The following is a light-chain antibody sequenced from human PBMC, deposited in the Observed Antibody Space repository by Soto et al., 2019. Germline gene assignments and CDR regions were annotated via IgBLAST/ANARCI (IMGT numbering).Light chain of an antibody. CDR1: SSDVGSYNL. Sequence: QSALTQHASVSGSPGQSITISCTGTSSDVGSYNLVSWYQQHPGKAPKLMIYEGSKRPSGVSNRFSGSKSGNTASLTISGLQAEDEADYYCCSYAGSSSAVFGGGTQLTVL. CDR3: CSYAGSSSAV. CDR2: EGS. J-gene: IGLJ7*01. V-gene: IGLV2-23*01.